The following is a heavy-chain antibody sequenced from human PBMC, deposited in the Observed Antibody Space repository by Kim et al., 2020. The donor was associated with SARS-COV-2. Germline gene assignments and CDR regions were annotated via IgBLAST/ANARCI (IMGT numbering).Heavy chain of an antibody. CDR3: ARDGEGIAAADANFDY. D-gene: IGHD6-13*01. V-gene: IGHV3-21*01. CDR2: ISSSSSYI. CDR1: GFTFSSYS. J-gene: IGHJ4*02. Sequence: GGSLRHSCAASGFTFSSYSMNWVRQAPGKGLEWVSSISSSSSYIYYADSVKGRFTISRDNAKNSLYLQMNSLRAEDTAVYYCARDGEGIAAADANFDYWGQGTLVTVSS.